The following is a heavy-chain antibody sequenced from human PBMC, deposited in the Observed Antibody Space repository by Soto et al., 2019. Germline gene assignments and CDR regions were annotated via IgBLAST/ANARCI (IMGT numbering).Heavy chain of an antibody. Sequence: QVQLVQSGAEVKKPGSSLKVSCKASGGTFGRYTISWVRQAPGQGLEWMGWIIPILETANYAQKFQGRVTITADTSTSTAFFNLAGLKSHDAGVYYCARGGKIGGDLDVWGKGTTVTVSS. CDR1: GGTFGRYT. D-gene: IGHD1-26*01. V-gene: IGHV1-69*08. CDR2: IIPILETA. CDR3: ARGGKIGGDLDV. J-gene: IGHJ6*04.